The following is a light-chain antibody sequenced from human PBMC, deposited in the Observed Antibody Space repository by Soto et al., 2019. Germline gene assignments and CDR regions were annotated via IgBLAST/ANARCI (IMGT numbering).Light chain of an antibody. CDR3: QQYNHWRT. CDR1: QSISNN. CDR2: GAS. Sequence: EIVMTQSPATLSVSPGERATLSCRASQSISNNLAWYQQKRGQAPRLLIYGASTRATGIPARFSGSGSGAEFTLTSSSLQSEDFAFYYCQQYNHWRTCGQGTKVEI. J-gene: IGKJ1*01. V-gene: IGKV3-15*01.